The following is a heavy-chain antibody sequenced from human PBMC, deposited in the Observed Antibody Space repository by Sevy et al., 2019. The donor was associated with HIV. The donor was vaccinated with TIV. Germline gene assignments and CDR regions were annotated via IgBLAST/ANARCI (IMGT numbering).Heavy chain of an antibody. CDR2: XXSXXXI. CDR3: AXXNAXGRGXS. CDR1: XXXXXXLY. Sequence: SETLSLTCTXSXXXXXXLYWNWXXXPPGKXXEWXANXXSXXXINYNPSLKSRVTLSLDTSKNQFSLRLXSVTAADTAMXYCAXXNAXGRGXSWGQGTLVTVSS. V-gene: IGHV4-59*08. J-gene: IGHJ4*02.